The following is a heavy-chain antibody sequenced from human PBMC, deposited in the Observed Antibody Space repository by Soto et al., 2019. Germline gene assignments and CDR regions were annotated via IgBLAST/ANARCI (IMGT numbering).Heavy chain of an antibody. CDR2: ISAYNGNT. J-gene: IGHJ4*02. Sequence: GASVKVSCKASGYTFSRSCISWGRHAPGQGLEWMGWISAYNGNTNYAQKLQGRVTMTTDTSTSTAYMELRSLRSDDTAVYYCARPYYDSSGYRPFDYWGQGTLVTVSS. D-gene: IGHD3-22*01. CDR1: GYTFSRSC. CDR3: ARPYYDSSGYRPFDY. V-gene: IGHV1-18*01.